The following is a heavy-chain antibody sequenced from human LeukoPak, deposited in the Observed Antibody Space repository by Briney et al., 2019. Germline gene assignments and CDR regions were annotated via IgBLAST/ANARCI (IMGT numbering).Heavy chain of an antibody. CDR2: IDSSGGYM. Sequence: PGGSLRLSCAASGFTFCSSAMRWPRQAPGKGREGVSSIDSSGGYMFYADSVKGRFISSRDNAKESLYLQMNSLRVEDTAVYYCLRGDRRDYWGQGTLVTVSS. V-gene: IGHV3-21*01. CDR1: GFTFCSSA. J-gene: IGHJ4*02. CDR3: LRGDRRDY.